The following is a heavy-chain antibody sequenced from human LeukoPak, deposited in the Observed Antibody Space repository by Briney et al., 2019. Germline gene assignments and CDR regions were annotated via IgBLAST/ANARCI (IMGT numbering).Heavy chain of an antibody. V-gene: IGHV3-23*01. CDR3: AKEPREYCSSTSCPNWFDS. Sequence: GGSLRLSCAASGFTFNNYAMSWVRQAPGKGLEWVSAISASGGTIYYADSVKGRFTTSRDNSENTLFLQMNSLRAEDTAVYYCAKEPREYCSSTSCPNWFDSWGQGTLVTVSS. J-gene: IGHJ5*01. D-gene: IGHD2-2*01. CDR1: GFTFNNYA. CDR2: ISASGGTI.